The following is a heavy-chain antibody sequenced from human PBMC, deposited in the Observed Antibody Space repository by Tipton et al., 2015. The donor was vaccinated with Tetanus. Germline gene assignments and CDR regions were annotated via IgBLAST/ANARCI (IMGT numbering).Heavy chain of an antibody. CDR1: GGSISSYY. J-gene: IGHJ4*02. Sequence: LRLSCTVSGGSISSYYWSWIRQPPGKGLEWIGYIYYSGSTNYNPSLKSRVTISVDTSKNQFSLELSSVTAADTAVYYCARVSATATFDYWGQGTLVTVSS. CDR3: ARVSATATFDY. D-gene: IGHD2-15*01. V-gene: IGHV4-59*01. CDR2: IYYSGST.